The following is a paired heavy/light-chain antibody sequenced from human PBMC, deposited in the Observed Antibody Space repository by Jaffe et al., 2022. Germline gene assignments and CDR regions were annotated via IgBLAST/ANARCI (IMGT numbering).Light chain of an antibody. CDR1: NIGSKN. Sequence: SYELTQPLSVSVALGQTARITCGGNNIGSKNVHWYQQKPGQAPVLVIYRDSNRPSGIPERFSGSNSGNTATLTISRAQAGDEADYYCQVWDSSTAVVFGGGTKLTVL. V-gene: IGLV3-9*01. CDR3: QVWDSSTAVV. J-gene: IGLJ2*01. CDR2: RDS.
Heavy chain of an antibody. CDR2: INTNTGNP. J-gene: IGHJ2*01. D-gene: IGHD6-13*01. V-gene: IGHV7-4-1*02. CDR3: ARGAIAAAGTGRHFDL. CDR1: GYTFTSYA. Sequence: QVQLVQSGSELKKPGASVKVSCKASGYTFTSYAMNWVRQAPGQGLEWMGWINTNTGNPTYAQGFTGRIVFSLDTSVSTAYLQISSLKAEDTAVYYCARGAIAAAGTGRHFDLWGRGTLVSVSS.